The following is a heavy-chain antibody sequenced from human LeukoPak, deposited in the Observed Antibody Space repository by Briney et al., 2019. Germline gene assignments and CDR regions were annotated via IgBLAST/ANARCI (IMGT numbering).Heavy chain of an antibody. J-gene: IGHJ4*02. Sequence: SETLSLTCTVSGGSISSYYWSWIRQPPGKGLEWIGYIYCSGSTNYNPSLKSRVTISVDTSKNQFSLKLSSVTAADTAVYYCARDSRSSGSIDYWGQGTLVTVSS. CDR1: GGSISSYY. CDR3: ARDSRSSGSIDY. V-gene: IGHV4-59*01. D-gene: IGHD3-22*01. CDR2: IYCSGST.